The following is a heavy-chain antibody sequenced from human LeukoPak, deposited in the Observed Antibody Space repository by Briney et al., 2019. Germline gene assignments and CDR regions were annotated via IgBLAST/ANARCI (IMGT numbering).Heavy chain of an antibody. Sequence: GASVKVSCKTSGYTFTSHDISWVRQAPGQGLEWVGWISGYNGNTNYARKLQGRVTVTTDTSTSTAYMDLRSLISDDTAVYYCARGGAVAGYDYWGQGTLVTVSS. CDR1: GYTFTSHD. CDR2: ISGYNGNT. D-gene: IGHD6-19*01. CDR3: ARGGAVAGYDY. V-gene: IGHV1-18*04. J-gene: IGHJ4*02.